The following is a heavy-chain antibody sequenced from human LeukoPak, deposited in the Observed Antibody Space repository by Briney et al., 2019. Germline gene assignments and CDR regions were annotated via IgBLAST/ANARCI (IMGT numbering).Heavy chain of an antibody. V-gene: IGHV1-8*03. CDR1: GYTFTNHD. J-gene: IGHJ5*02. CDR3: ARGFVDYWSGYYRRDWFDP. D-gene: IGHD3-3*01. Sequence: ASVKVSCKASGYTFTNHDINWVRQATGQGLEWMGKMSPNTGKTDYAQKFQGRVTITRDTSMNTVYMELSSLRSDDMAVYYCARGFVDYWSGYYRRDWFDPWGQGTLVTVSS. CDR2: MSPNTGKT.